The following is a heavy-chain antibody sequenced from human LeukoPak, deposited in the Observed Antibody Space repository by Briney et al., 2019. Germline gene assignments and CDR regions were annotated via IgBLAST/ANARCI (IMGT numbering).Heavy chain of an antibody. J-gene: IGHJ4*02. CDR1: GYTFTGYY. CDR2: INPNSGGT. CDR3: ARGMAHFFYYYDSSGLDY. V-gene: IGHV1-2*02. Sequence: ASVTVSCKASGYTFTGYYMHWVRQAPGQGLEWMGWINPNSGGTNYAQKFQGRVTMTRDTSISTAYMELSRLRSDDTAVYYCARGMAHFFYYYDSSGLDYWGQGTLVAVSS. D-gene: IGHD3-22*01.